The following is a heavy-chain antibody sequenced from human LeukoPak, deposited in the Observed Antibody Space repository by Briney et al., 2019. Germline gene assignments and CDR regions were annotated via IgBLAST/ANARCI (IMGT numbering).Heavy chain of an antibody. CDR1: GGSISSSSYY. D-gene: IGHD4-17*01. CDR3: ARHRRTTVTTGGYFDY. Sequence: SETLSLTCTVSGGSISSSSYYGGWIRQPPGKGLEWIGSIYYSGSTYYNPSLKSRVTISVDTSKNQFSLKLSSVTAADTAVYYCARHRRTTVTTGGYFDYWGQGTLVTVSS. V-gene: IGHV4-39*01. CDR2: IYYSGST. J-gene: IGHJ4*02.